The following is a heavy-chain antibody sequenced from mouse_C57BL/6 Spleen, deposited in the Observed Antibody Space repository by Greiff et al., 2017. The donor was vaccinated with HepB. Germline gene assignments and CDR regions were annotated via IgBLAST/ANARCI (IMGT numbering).Heavy chain of an antibody. CDR1: GFTFSDYG. D-gene: IGHD2-13*01. J-gene: IGHJ2*01. V-gene: IGHV5-17*01. CDR3: ARVTFFDY. CDR2: ISSGSSTI. Sequence: EVMLVESGGGLVKPGGSLKLSCAASGFTFSDYGMHWVRQAPEKGLEWVAYISSGSSTIYYADTVKGRFTISRDNAKNTLFLQMTSLRSEDTAMYYCARVTFFDYWGQGTTLTVSS.